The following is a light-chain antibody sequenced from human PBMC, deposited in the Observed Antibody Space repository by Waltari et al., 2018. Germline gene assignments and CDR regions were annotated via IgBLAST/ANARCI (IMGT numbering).Light chain of an antibody. CDR1: RSVDCK. J-gene: IGKJ4*01. CDR3: LQYKDSVLLT. V-gene: IGKV3-15*01. Sequence: VMTQSPATLSVSPGDTATLPCRASRSVDCKLACYQQTPGQAPKFLIFSASTSATGMPARFSVDVVDTEFTLSMNSLHSEDLAVEYGLQYKDSVLLTFGGGTKVEMK. CDR2: SAS.